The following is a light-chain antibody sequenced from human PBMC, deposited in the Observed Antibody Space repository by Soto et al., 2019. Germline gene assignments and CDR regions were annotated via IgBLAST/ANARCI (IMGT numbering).Light chain of an antibody. CDR3: QQYHSYSYT. Sequence: DIQMTQSPSTLSASVGDRVTITCRASQSVSSWLAWYQRKPGKAPKLLIYTASDLESGVPSRFSGSGSGTEFTLTISSLQPDDFATYYCQQYHSYSYTFGQGTKLDIK. CDR2: TAS. V-gene: IGKV1-5*03. CDR1: QSVSSW. J-gene: IGKJ2*01.